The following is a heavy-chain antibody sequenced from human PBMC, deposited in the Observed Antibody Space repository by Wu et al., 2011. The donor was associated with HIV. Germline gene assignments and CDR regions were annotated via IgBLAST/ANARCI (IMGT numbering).Heavy chain of an antibody. CDR3: ARAGGGSSSWYGRYFDY. J-gene: IGHJ4*02. D-gene: IGHD6-13*01. V-gene: IGHV1-2*02. CDR2: INPDSGNT. CDR1: GYKFAGFY. Sequence: QVQLVQSGAEVKKPGASVKVSCKASGYKFAGFYMHWVRQAPGQGLEWMGWINPDSGNTIYAQKFQGRVTMTRDTSTSTVYMELSSLRSEDTAVYYCARAGGGSSSWYGRYFDYWGQGTLVTVSS.